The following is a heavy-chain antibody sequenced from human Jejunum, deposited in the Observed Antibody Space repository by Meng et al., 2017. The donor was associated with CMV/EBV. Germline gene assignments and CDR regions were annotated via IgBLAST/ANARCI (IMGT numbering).Heavy chain of an antibody. Sequence: GGSISSSHWWSWVRQPPGEGLEWIGEIYYSGSTNYKSSLIRRVTISLDKSKNQFSLKLSSVTAADTAVYYCARAVYYHDGRGPQFDYWGQGILVTVSS. CDR2: IYYSGST. J-gene: IGHJ4*02. V-gene: IGHV4-4*02. CDR1: GGSISSSHW. D-gene: IGHD3-22*01. CDR3: ARAVYYHDGRGPQFDY.